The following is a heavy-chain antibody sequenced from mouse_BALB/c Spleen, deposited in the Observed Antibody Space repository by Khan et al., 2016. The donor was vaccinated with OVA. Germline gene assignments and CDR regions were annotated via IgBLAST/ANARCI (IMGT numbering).Heavy chain of an antibody. V-gene: IGHV5-17*02. CDR3: ATSYYYGYYFDY. CDR2: ISGDSSTI. D-gene: IGHD1-1*01. CDR1: GFTFSSYG. Sequence: EVQLVESGGCLVQPGGSRKLSCAASGFTFSSYGMHWVRQAPEKGLEWVAYISGDSSTIYYADTVKGRFTISRDNPKNTLFLQMTSLMSEDTAMYYCATSYYYGYYFDYWGPGTTLTVSS. J-gene: IGHJ2*01.